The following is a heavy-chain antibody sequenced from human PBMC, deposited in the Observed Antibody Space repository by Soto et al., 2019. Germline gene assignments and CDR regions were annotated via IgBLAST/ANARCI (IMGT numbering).Heavy chain of an antibody. J-gene: IGHJ4*02. V-gene: IGHV3-23*01. Sequence: EVQLLESGGGLVQPGGSLRLSCAASGFTFSSYAMSWVRQAPGKGLEWVSAISGSGGSTYYADSVKGRFTISRDNSKNTLHLQMNSLGAEDAAVYDCAKALIRVQLWLLVYWGQGTLVTVSS. CDR3: AKALIRVQLWLLVY. D-gene: IGHD5-18*01. CDR1: GFTFSSYA. CDR2: ISGSGGST.